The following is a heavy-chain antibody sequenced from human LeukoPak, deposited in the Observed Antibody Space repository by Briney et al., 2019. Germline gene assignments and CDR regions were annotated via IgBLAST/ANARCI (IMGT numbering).Heavy chain of an antibody. CDR1: GFTFSSYA. D-gene: IGHD2-21*02. CDR2: IYTDGTTK. Sequence: PGRSLRLSCAASGFTFSSYAMHWIRQAPGKGLVWVSAIYTDGTTKRYADSVKGRFTISRDNAKNTLYLQMNSLSVEDTAVYYCASLVVTDDWAFDIWGQGTMVTVSS. V-gene: IGHV3-74*01. CDR3: ASLVVTDDWAFDI. J-gene: IGHJ3*02.